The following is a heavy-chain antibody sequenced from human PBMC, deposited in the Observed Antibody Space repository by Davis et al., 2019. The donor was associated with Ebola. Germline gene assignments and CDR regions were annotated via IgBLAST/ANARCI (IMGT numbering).Heavy chain of an antibody. CDR1: GFTVSSHY. J-gene: IGHJ4*02. CDR2: IYSGGTT. D-gene: IGHD6-6*01. V-gene: IGHV3-53*01. Sequence: GESLKISCAASGFTVSSHYMSWVRQAPGKGLEWVSLIYSGGTTIYADSVKGRFTISRDNSKNTLYLQMNSLRAEDTAVYYCARDGSNSYFDYWGQGNLVTVSS. CDR3: ARDGSNSYFDY.